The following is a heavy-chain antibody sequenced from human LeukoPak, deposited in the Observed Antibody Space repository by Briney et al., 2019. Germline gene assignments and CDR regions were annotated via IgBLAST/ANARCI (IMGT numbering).Heavy chain of an antibody. CDR1: GFTFSSYS. Sequence: TGGSLRLSCAASGFTFSSYSMNWVRQAPGKGLEWVSSISSSSSYIYYADSVKGRFTISRDNAKNSLYLQMNSLRAEDMALYYCAKESYYYDSSGYYSGYFDYWGQGTLVTVSS. CDR3: AKESYYYDSSGYYSGYFDY. V-gene: IGHV3-21*04. D-gene: IGHD3-22*01. CDR2: ISSSSSYI. J-gene: IGHJ4*02.